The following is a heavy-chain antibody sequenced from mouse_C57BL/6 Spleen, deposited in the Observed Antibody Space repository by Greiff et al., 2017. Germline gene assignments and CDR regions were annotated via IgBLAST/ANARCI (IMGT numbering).Heavy chain of an antibody. V-gene: IGHV1-66*01. D-gene: IGHD2-4*01. CDR3: APIYYDYFDY. J-gene: IGHJ2*01. CDR2: IYPGSGNT. Sequence: VQLQQSGPELVKPGASVKISCKASGYSFTSYYIHWVKQRTGQGLEWIGWIYPGSGNTKYNEKFKGKATLTADTSSSTAYMQLSSLTSEDSAVYYCAPIYYDYFDYWGQGTTLTVSS. CDR1: GYSFTSYY.